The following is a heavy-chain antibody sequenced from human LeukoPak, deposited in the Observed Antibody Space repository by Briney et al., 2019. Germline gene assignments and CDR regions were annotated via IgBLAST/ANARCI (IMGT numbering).Heavy chain of an antibody. D-gene: IGHD3-10*01. V-gene: IGHV3-30*18. CDR3: AKEGTPHVSTWYDL. CDR2: ISYEGRTQ. CDR1: GVTLSPYG. J-gene: IGHJ5*02. Sequence: GRSLRLSCAASGVTLSPYGTHWVRQAPGKGLEWVAVISYEGRTQHYADSVKGRFIISRDNPRNTLYLQMNILRTEDTAVYYCAKEGTPHVSTWYDLWGQGTQVIVSS.